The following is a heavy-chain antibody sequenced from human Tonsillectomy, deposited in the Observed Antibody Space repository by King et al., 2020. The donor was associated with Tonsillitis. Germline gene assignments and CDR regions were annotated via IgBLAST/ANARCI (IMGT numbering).Heavy chain of an antibody. CDR1: TFTFSSYA. CDR2: ISCSGGST. D-gene: IGHD5-18*01. V-gene: IGHV3-23*04. J-gene: IGHJ6*02. Sequence: VQLVESGGGLVQPGGSLRLSCTASTFTFSSYAMSWVRQAPGKGLEWVSGISCSGGSTFSANSVKGRFTFSRDNSKNTLYVQMNSLRAEDTALYYCAKDRAAMITPTGSMDVWGQGTTVTVSS. CDR3: AKDRAAMITPTGSMDV.